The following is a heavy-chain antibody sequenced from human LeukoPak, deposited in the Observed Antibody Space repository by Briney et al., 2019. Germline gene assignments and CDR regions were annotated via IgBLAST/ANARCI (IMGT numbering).Heavy chain of an antibody. Sequence: SETLSLTCTVSGGSISSYYWSWIRQPPGKGLEWIGYIYYSGSTNYNPSLKSRVTISVDTSKNQFSPKLSSVTAADTAVYYCARLTVSYDAFDIWGQGTMVTVSS. V-gene: IGHV4-59*08. J-gene: IGHJ3*02. CDR1: GGSISSYY. CDR3: ARLTVSYDAFDI. CDR2: IYYSGST. D-gene: IGHD4-11*01.